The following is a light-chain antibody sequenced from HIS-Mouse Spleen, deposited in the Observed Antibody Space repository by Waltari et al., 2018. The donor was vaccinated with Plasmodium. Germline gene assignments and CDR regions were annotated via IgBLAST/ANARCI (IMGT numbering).Light chain of an antibody. Sequence: SYELTQPPSVSVSPGQTHRITCSGDALPTKYAYWYQQKSGQAPVLVIYEDSKRPSGIPERFSGSSSGTMATLTISGAQVEDEADYYCYSTDSSGNHRVFGGGTKLTVL. CDR1: ALPTKY. J-gene: IGLJ3*02. CDR3: YSTDSSGNHRV. CDR2: EDS. V-gene: IGLV3-10*01.